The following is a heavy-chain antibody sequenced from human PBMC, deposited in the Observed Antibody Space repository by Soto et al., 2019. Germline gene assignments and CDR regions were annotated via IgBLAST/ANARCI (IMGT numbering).Heavy chain of an antibody. J-gene: IGHJ6*02. CDR1: GFSLTTGKMG. CDR2: IFSDNER. Sequence: LVNPTETLTLTCTVSGFSLTTGKMGVSWIRQPPGKALEWLAHIFSDNERSYSTSLQGRLTISKGTSGSQVVLSMTNVDPVDTATYYCARMNVDSYQFYYAMDVWGQGTTVTVSS. D-gene: IGHD4-17*01. CDR3: ARMNVDSYQFYYAMDV. V-gene: IGHV2-26*01.